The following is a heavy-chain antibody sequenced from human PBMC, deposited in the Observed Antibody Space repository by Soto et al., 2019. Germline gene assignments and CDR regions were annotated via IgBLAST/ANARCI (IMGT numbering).Heavy chain of an antibody. J-gene: IGHJ4*02. CDR1: GFTFSDYY. CDR3: ASMIAALAFDY. Sequence: GGSLRLSCAASGFTFSDYYMSWIRQAPGKGLEWVSYISSSGSTIYYADSVKGRFTISRDNAKNSLYLQMNSLRAEDTAVYYCASMIAALAFDYWGQGTLVTVSS. CDR2: ISSSGSTI. D-gene: IGHD6-6*01. V-gene: IGHV3-11*01.